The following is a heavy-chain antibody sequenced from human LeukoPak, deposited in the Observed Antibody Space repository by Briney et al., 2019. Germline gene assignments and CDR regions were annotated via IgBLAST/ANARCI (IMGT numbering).Heavy chain of an antibody. Sequence: ASVKVSCKASGYTFTGYYMHWVRQAPGQGLEWMGWINPNSGGTTYAQKFQGRVTMTRDTSISTAYMELSRLRSDDTAVYYCAREGCSSTSCYVSSFDYWGQGTLVTVSS. CDR2: INPNSGGT. V-gene: IGHV1-2*02. J-gene: IGHJ4*02. CDR1: GYTFTGYY. CDR3: AREGCSSTSCYVSSFDY. D-gene: IGHD2-2*01.